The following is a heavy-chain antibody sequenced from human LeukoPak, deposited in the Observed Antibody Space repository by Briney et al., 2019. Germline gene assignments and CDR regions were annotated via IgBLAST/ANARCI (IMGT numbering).Heavy chain of an antibody. CDR1: GGSISSYY. D-gene: IGHD2-2*01. Sequence: SETLSLTCTVSGGSISSYYWSWIRQPAGKGLEWIGRIYTSGSTNYNPSLKSRVTISVDTSKNQFSLKLSSVTAADTAVYYCARDFRVPAAAYWYFDLWGRGTLVTVSS. CDR3: ARDFRVPAAAYWYFDL. J-gene: IGHJ2*01. CDR2: IYTSGST. V-gene: IGHV4-4*07.